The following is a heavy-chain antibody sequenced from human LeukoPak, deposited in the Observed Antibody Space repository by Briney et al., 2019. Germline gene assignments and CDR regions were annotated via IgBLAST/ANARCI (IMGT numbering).Heavy chain of an antibody. CDR3: ARAATYYDFWSGYSPHMDV. V-gene: IGHV1-2*02. CDR2: INPNSGGT. Sequence: ASVTVSCTASGYTFTGYYMHWVRQAPGQGLEWMGWINPNSGGTNYAQKFQGRVTMTRDTSISTAYMELSRLRSDDTAVYYCARAATYYDFWSGYSPHMDVWGKGTTVTVSS. J-gene: IGHJ6*03. CDR1: GYTFTGYY. D-gene: IGHD3-3*01.